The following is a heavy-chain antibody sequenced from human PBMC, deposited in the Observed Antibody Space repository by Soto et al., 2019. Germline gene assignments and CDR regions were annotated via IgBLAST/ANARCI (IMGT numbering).Heavy chain of an antibody. D-gene: IGHD6-13*01. CDR2: IYYSGFT. CDR3: ARHPAAGPRFDT. Sequence: PSETLSLTCTVSGGSMGGYYWDWIRQSPGKGLEWIGNIYYSGFTLYNPSLKSRVTISVDTSKNQFSLKLRSMTAADTAVYYCARHPAAGPRFDTWGQGTLVTVSS. V-gene: IGHV4-39*01. J-gene: IGHJ5*02. CDR1: GGSMGGYY.